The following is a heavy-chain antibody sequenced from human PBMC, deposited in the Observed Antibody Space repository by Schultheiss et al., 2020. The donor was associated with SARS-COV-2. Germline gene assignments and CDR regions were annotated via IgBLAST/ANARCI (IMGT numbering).Heavy chain of an antibody. Sequence: GSLRLSCAASGFAFSSYDMNWVRQAPGKGLEWIGEIYDSGTRNYNPSLRSRVTISVDTSKNQFSLKLSSVTAADTAVYYCARFYDSSGWRRRTFDVWGQGTMVTVSS. CDR2: IYDSGTR. CDR3: ARFYDSSGWRRRTFDV. J-gene: IGHJ3*01. D-gene: IGHD3-22*01. CDR1: GFAFSSYD. V-gene: IGHV4-34*01.